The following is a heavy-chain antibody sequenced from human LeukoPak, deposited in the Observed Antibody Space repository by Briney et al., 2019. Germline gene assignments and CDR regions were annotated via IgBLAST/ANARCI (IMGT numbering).Heavy chain of an antibody. CDR3: AKERDGDYVRYTHY. V-gene: IGHV3-23*01. D-gene: IGHD4-17*01. CDR1: GFTFSSYA. J-gene: IGHJ4*02. CDR2: ISASGGGT. Sequence: GGSLRLSCAASGFTFSSYAMSWVRQAPGRGLEWVSSISASGGGTYYADSVKGRFTISRDNSKNTLYLQLSSLRADDTAVYHCAKERDGDYVRYTHYWGQGTLVTVSS.